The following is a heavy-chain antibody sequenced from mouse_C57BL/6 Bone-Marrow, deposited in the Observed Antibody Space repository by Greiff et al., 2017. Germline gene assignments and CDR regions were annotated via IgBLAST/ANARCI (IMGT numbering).Heavy chain of an antibody. CDR3: ARDRIYDGYYWYFDV. D-gene: IGHD2-3*01. J-gene: IGHJ1*03. V-gene: IGHV5-4*01. CDR2: ISDGGSYT. Sequence: DVMLVESGGGLVKPGGSLKLSCAASGFTFSSYAMSWVRQTPEKRLEWVATISDGGSYTYYPDNVKGRFTISRDNAKNNLYLQMSHLKSEDTAMYYCARDRIYDGYYWYFDVWGTGTTVTVSS. CDR1: GFTFSSYA.